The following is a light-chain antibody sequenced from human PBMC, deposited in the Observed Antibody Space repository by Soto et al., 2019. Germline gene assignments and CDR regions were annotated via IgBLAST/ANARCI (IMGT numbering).Light chain of an antibody. CDR1: QSVLSTSNNKNY. CDR3: QQHFTAPLT. J-gene: IGKJ4*01. Sequence: DIVMTQSTDSLAVSLGERATINCKSSQSVLSTSNNKNYLSWHQQKPGQPPRLLIYWASTRESGVPDRFSGSGSGTDFTPTISSLQAEDVAIYYCQQHFTAPLTFGGGTKVDI. V-gene: IGKV4-1*01. CDR2: WAS.